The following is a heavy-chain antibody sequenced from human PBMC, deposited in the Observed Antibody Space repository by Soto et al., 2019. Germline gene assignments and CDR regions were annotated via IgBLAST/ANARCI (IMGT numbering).Heavy chain of an antibody. Sequence: SGPTLVNPTQTLTLTCTFSGFSLSTSGMCVSWIRQPPGKALEWLVLIDWDDDKYYSTSLKTRLTISKDTSKNQVVLTMTNMDPVDTATYXCARICTAMATGLGMDVWGQGTTVTVSS. D-gene: IGHD5-18*01. J-gene: IGHJ6*02. V-gene: IGHV2-70*01. CDR1: GFSLSTSGMC. CDR3: ARICTAMATGLGMDV. CDR2: IDWDDDK.